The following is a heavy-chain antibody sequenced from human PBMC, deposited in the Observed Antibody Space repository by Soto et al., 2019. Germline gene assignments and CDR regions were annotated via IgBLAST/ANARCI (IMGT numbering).Heavy chain of an antibody. CDR1: VFTFTRYS. CDR3: ARESEDLTSKFDY. CDR2: ISSTTNYI. J-gene: IGHJ4*02. V-gene: IGHV3-21*06. Sequence: GGPLRLSGAASVFTFTRYSMNWVRHAPGKGLEWVSSISSTTNYIYYGDSMKGRFTISRDNAKNSLYLEMNSLRAEDTAVYYFARESEDLTSKFDYWGQGTLVHVSS.